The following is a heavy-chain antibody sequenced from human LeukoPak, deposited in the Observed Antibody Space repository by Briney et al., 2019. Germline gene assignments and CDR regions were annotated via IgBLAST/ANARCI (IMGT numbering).Heavy chain of an antibody. V-gene: IGHV4-39*02. J-gene: IGHJ4*02. CDR1: GDSLYSSYYY. Sequence: SETLSLTCTVSGDSLYSSYYYWGWIRQPPGKGPEWIGSIYYTGTTYYNPSLKSRVTISADTPENHFSLRLSSVTAADTAVYYCARDSRDGYNGLWGQGTLVTVSS. CDR2: IYYTGTT. D-gene: IGHD5-12*01. CDR3: ARDSRDGYNGL.